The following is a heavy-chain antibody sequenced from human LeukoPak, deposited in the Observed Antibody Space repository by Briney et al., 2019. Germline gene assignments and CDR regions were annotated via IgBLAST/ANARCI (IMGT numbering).Heavy chain of an antibody. CDR3: AREGYSSSPELGAFDI. J-gene: IGHJ3*02. Sequence: GASVKVSCKASGYTFTSYHMHWVRQPPGQGLEWMGIINPSGGSTSYAQQFQGRVTMTRDTSTSTVYMELSSLRSEDTAAYYCAREGYSSSPELGAFDIWGQGTMVTVSS. V-gene: IGHV1-46*01. D-gene: IGHD6-13*01. CDR1: GYTFTSYH. CDR2: INPSGGST.